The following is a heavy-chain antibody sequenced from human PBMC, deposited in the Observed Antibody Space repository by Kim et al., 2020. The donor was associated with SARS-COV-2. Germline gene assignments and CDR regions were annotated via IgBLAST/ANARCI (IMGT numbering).Heavy chain of an antibody. V-gene: IGHV4-39*01. D-gene: IGHD3-16*02. CDR2: IYDSGST. CDR3: ARHSASYDYVWGSYRTGYYYGLDD. J-gene: IGHJ6*02. CDR1: GGSISSSSYY. Sequence: SETLSLTCTVSGGSISSSSYYWGWLRQPPGKGLEWIGSIYDSGSTYYNPSLKSRVTISVDTSKNQFSLKLSSVTAADTAVYYCARHSASYDYVWGSYRTGYYYGLDDWGQGTTVTVSS.